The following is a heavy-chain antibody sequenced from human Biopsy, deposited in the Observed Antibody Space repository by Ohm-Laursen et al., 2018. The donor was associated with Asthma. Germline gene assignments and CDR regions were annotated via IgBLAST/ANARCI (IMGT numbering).Heavy chain of an antibody. J-gene: IGHJ3*02. D-gene: IGHD3-9*01. V-gene: IGHV1-3*01. Sequence: SSVKVSCKASGYTFISYAIHWVRQAPGQRLEWMGWINAGNGNTKYSQKFQGRVTISRDTSASTAYMDLSSLRSEDTAVYYCARTYYDFLTGQVNDAFDMWGQGTMVTVSS. CDR1: GYTFISYA. CDR2: INAGNGNT. CDR3: ARTYYDFLTGQVNDAFDM.